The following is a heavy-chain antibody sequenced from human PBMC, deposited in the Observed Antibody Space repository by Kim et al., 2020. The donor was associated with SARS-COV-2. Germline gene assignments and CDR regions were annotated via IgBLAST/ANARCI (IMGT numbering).Heavy chain of an antibody. CDR2: IWFDESKV. CDR3: ARDRVGLGDYQFDF. V-gene: IGHV3-33*01. D-gene: IGHD4-17*01. CDR1: GFTLTQYG. J-gene: IGHJ4*02. Sequence: GGSLRLSCAASGFTLTQYGMHWVRQAPGKGLEWLALIWFDESKVYYGESMKGRLTISRDTSKNTVYLQMDNLGAADTAVYYCARDRVGLGDYQFDFWGQGTLVAVSS.